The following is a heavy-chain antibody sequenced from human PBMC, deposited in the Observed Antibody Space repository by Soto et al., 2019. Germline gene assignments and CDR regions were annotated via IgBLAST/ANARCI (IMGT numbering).Heavy chain of an antibody. Sequence: QVQLVQSGAEVKKPGASVKVSCKASGYTFTSYYMHWVRQAPGQGLEWMGIINPSGGSTSYAQKFQGRVTMTMDTSTSTVYRELSSLRSEDTAVYYCAGGYSSSWYSNAFAYWGQGTLVTVSS. J-gene: IGHJ4*02. V-gene: IGHV1-46*01. CDR1: GYTFTSYY. CDR3: AGGYSSSWYSNAFAY. D-gene: IGHD6-13*01. CDR2: INPSGGST.